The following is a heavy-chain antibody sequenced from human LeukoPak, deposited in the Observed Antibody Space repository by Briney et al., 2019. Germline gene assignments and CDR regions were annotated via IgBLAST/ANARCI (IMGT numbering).Heavy chain of an antibody. D-gene: IGHD6-6*01. Sequence: SSETLSLTCTVSGGSISSYYWSWIRQPAGKGLEWIGRIYTSGSTNYNPALKSRVTISVDKSKNQFSLKLSSVTAADTAVYYCAREAKPSIAAINWFDPWGQGTLVTVS. CDR1: GGSISSYY. J-gene: IGHJ5*02. V-gene: IGHV4-4*07. CDR3: AREAKPSIAAINWFDP. CDR2: IYTSGST.